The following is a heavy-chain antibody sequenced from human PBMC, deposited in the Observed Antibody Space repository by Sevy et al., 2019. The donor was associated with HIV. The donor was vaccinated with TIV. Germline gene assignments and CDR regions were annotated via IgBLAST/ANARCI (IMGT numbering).Heavy chain of an antibody. V-gene: IGHV4-39*01. CDR2: IYYSGST. CDR3: ARHREDGARFYYYYYMDV. J-gene: IGHJ6*03. D-gene: IGHD1-26*01. Sequence: SETLSLTCTVSGGSISSSSYYWGWIRQPPGKGLEWIGSIYYSGSTYYNPSLKGRVTISVDTSKNQFSLKLGSVTAADTAVYYCARHREDGARFYYYYYMDVWGKGTTVTVSS. CDR1: GGSISSSSYY.